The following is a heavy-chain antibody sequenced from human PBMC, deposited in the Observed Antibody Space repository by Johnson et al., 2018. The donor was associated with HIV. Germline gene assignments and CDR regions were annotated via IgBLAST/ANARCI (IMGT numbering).Heavy chain of an antibody. CDR3: AGQVRAFDI. D-gene: IGHD6-19*01. Sequence: QVQLVESGGGLVKPGGSLRLSCAASGFTFSDYYMSWIRQAPGKGLEWVSYISSSGSTIFYADSVKGRFTISRDNSMHTMYLQMNSLRAEDTAVYYCAGQVRAFDIWGQGTMVTVSS. CDR1: GFTFSDYY. J-gene: IGHJ3*02. V-gene: IGHV3-11*04. CDR2: ISSSGSTI.